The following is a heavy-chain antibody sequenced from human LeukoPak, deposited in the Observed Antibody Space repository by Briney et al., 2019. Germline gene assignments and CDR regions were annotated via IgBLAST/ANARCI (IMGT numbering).Heavy chain of an antibody. CDR1: GYTFTGYY. V-gene: IGHV1-2*02. J-gene: IGHJ5*02. Sequence: GASVKVSCTASGYTFTGYYMHWVRQAPGQGLEWMGWINPNSGGTNYAQKFQGRVTMTRDTSISTGYMELSSLRSEDTAVYYCARDSNDYGGNSDRWFDPWGQGTLVTVSS. CDR2: INPNSGGT. D-gene: IGHD4-23*01. CDR3: ARDSNDYGGNSDRWFDP.